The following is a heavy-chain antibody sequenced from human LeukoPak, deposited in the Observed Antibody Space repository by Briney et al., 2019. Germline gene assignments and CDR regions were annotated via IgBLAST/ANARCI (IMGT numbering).Heavy chain of an antibody. CDR1: GFTFSSYS. CDR2: ISSSSSYI. Sequence: GGSLRLSCAASGFTFSSYSMNWVRQAPGKGLEWVSSISSSSSYIYYADSVKGRFTISRDNAKNSLYLQMNSLRAEDTAVYYCAXXSSIAARRGVYWGQGTLV. D-gene: IGHD6-6*01. J-gene: IGHJ4*02. V-gene: IGHV3-21*01. CDR3: AXXSSIAARRGVY.